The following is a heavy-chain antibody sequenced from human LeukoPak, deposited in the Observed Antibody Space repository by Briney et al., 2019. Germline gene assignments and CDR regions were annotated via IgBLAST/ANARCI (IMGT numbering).Heavy chain of an antibody. Sequence: GGSLRLSCAASGFTFDDYGMSWVRQAPGKGLEWVSGINWNGGSTGYADSVKGRFTISRDNAKNSLYLQMNSLRAEDTALYHCARGGSSWHYYYMDVWGKGTTVTVSS. CDR1: GFTFDDYG. J-gene: IGHJ6*03. V-gene: IGHV3-20*01. CDR3: ARGGSSWHYYYMDV. D-gene: IGHD6-13*01. CDR2: INWNGGST.